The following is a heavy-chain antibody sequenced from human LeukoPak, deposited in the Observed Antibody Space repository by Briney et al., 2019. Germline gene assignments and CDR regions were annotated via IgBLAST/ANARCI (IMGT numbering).Heavy chain of an antibody. Sequence: EASVKVSCKASGYTFTSYAMNWVRQAPGQGLEWMGWINTNTGNPTYAQGFTGRFVFSLDTSVSTAYLQISSLKAEDTAVYYCARDLYQLLYYYYYGMDVWGQGTTVTVSS. CDR2: INTNTGNP. CDR3: ARDLYQLLYYYYYGMDV. V-gene: IGHV7-4-1*02. J-gene: IGHJ6*02. CDR1: GYTFTSYA. D-gene: IGHD2-2*01.